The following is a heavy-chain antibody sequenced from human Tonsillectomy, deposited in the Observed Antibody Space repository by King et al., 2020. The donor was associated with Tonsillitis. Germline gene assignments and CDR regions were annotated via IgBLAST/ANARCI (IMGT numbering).Heavy chain of an antibody. V-gene: IGHV4-34*01. Sequence: VKLQQWGAGLLKPSETLSLTCAVYGGSFSGYYWSWIRQPPGKGLEWIGEINHSGSTNNNPSLKSRVTISVDTSKNQFSLKLSSVTAADTAVYYCARGSDYGDYRYAFDIWGQGTMVTVSS. D-gene: IGHD4-17*01. CDR3: ARGSDYGDYRYAFDI. CDR1: GGSFSGYY. J-gene: IGHJ3*02. CDR2: INHSGST.